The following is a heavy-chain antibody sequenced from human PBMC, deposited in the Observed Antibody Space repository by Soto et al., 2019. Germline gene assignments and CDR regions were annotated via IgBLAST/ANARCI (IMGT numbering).Heavy chain of an antibody. J-gene: IGHJ4*02. CDR1: GFTFSDYD. V-gene: IGHV3-11*01. D-gene: IGHD6-6*01. CDR2: VSSSGTTM. Sequence: QVQLAESGGGLVEPGGYLRISCAASGFTFSDYDMSWIRQSPGKELEWVSFVSSSGTTMYFADSVKGRFTISRDNAKNSLYLQMNSLRAEDTAVYYCARMGPRAARPSYWGQGTLVTVSS. CDR3: ARMGPRAARPSY.